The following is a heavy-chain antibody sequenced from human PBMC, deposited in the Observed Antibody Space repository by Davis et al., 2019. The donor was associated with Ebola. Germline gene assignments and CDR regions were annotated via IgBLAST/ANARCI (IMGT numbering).Heavy chain of an antibody. V-gene: IGHV3-74*01. J-gene: IGHJ3*01. CDR1: KFTFSGSW. CDR2: INSDGTTT. D-gene: IGHD2/OR15-2a*01. Sequence: HTGGSLRLSCVASKFTFSGSWMHWVRQVPGKGLVWVARINSDGTTTHYADSVKGRFTISRDNAKNTLYLQMDSLTDDDTALYYCTRGVDTTLASWSDALDVWGQGTMVTVSS. CDR3: TRGVDTTLASWSDALDV.